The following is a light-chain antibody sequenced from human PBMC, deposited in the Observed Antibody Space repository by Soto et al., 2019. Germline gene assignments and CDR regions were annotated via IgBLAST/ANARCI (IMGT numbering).Light chain of an antibody. CDR1: QGIGNA. Sequence: LTQSPGTLSLSPGERATRSCRASQGIGNALGWYQQKPGKPPKVLIYGASNLQSGVPPRFSGSGSGTDFTLAISSLQPDDFATYYCQQYNSYSETFGQGTKVDIK. V-gene: IGKV1-13*02. CDR2: GAS. J-gene: IGKJ1*01. CDR3: QQYNSYSET.